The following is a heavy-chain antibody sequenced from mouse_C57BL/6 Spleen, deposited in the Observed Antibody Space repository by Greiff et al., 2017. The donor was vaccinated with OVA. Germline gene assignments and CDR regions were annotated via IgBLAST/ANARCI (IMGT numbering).Heavy chain of an antibody. CDR1: GFTFSDYG. J-gene: IGHJ1*03. Sequence: EVMLVESGGGLVKPGGSLKLSCAASGFTFSDYGMHWVRQAPEKGLEWVAYISSGSSTIYYADTVKGRFTISRYNAKNTLFLQMTSLRSEDTAMYYCASITTVVEWYFDVWGTGTTVTVSS. D-gene: IGHD1-1*01. V-gene: IGHV5-17*01. CDR2: ISSGSSTI. CDR3: ASITTVVEWYFDV.